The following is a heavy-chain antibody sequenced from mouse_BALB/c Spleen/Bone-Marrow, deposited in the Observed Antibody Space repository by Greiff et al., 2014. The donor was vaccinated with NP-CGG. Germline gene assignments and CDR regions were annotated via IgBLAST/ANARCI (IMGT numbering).Heavy chain of an antibody. CDR2: INSDGGST. CDR1: ECEFPSHD. D-gene: IGHD2-4*01. V-gene: IGHV5-2*01. CDR3: ARHRYDYDGAMDY. J-gene: IGHJ4*01. Sequence: VQLKESGGGLVQPGESLKLSCESNECEFPSHDMSWVRKTPEKRLELVAAINSDGGSTYYPDTMERRFIISRDNTKKTLYLQMSSLRSEDTALYYCARHRYDYDGAMDYWGQGTSVTVSS.